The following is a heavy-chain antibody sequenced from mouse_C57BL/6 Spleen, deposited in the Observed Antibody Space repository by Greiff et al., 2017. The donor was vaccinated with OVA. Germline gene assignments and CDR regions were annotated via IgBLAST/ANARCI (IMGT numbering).Heavy chain of an antibody. CDR2: INYDGSST. V-gene: IGHV5-16*01. D-gene: IGHD2-3*01. CDR3: AKLYDGYPYFDY. CDR1: GFTFSDYY. Sequence: EVMLVESEGGLVQPGSSMKLSCTASGFTFSDYYMAWVRQVPEKGLEWVANINYDGSSTYYLDSLKSRFIISRDNAKNILYLQMSSLKSEDTATYYCAKLYDGYPYFDYWGRGTTLTVSS. J-gene: IGHJ2*01.